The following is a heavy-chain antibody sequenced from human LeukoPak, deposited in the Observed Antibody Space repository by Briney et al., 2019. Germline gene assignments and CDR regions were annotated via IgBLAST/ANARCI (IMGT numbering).Heavy chain of an antibody. V-gene: IGHV3-21*01. CDR1: GFTFSSYS. CDR3: ATRATWWLPPFY. Sequence: GGSLRLSCAASGFTFSSYSMNWGRQAPGKGLEWVSAISSSRSYIYYADSVKGRFTISRDNAKNSLYLQMHSLRAEDTAVYSCATRATWWLPPFYWGQGTLVTVSS. CDR2: ISSSRSYI. J-gene: IGHJ4*02. D-gene: IGHD5-12*01.